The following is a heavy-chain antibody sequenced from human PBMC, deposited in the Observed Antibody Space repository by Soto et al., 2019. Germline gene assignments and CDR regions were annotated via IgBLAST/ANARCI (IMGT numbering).Heavy chain of an antibody. CDR1: GFTFSSYA. J-gene: IGHJ2*01. CDR3: AREERDPIAAASFFDL. V-gene: IGHV3-30-3*01. CDR2: ISYDGSNK. D-gene: IGHD6-13*01. Sequence: QVQLVESGGGVVQPGRSLRLSCAASGFTFSSYAMHWVRQAPGKGLEWVAVISYDGSNKYYADSVKGRFTISRDNSKNTRYLQMNSLRAEDTAVYYCAREERDPIAAASFFDLWGRGTLVTVSS.